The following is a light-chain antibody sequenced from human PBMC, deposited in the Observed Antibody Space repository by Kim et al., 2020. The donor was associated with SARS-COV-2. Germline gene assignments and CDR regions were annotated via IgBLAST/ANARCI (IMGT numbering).Light chain of an antibody. V-gene: IGKV1-12*01. CDR2: STS. CDR3: QQASNFPYT. CDR1: QTISRW. Sequence: DIQMTQSPSFVSASVGDTVTITCRASQTISRWLAWYQQKPGQGPKLLIYSTSRLHSGVPSRFSGSGSATDFTLTINGLQPEDFGTNHCQQASNFPYTFGQGTKLEI. J-gene: IGKJ2*01.